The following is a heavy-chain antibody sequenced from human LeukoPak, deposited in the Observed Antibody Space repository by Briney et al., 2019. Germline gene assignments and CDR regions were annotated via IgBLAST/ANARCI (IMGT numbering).Heavy chain of an antibody. CDR2: ISYDGSNK. CDR1: GFTFSSYA. CDR3: ARETTVTTEGRHYYYGMDV. J-gene: IGHJ6*02. D-gene: IGHD4-17*01. Sequence: PGGSLRLSCAASGFTFSSYAMHWVRQAPGKGLEWVAVISYDGSNKYYADSVKGRFTISRDNSKNTLYLQMNSLRAEDTAVYYCARETTVTTEGRHYYYGMDVWGQGTTVTVSS. V-gene: IGHV3-30-3*01.